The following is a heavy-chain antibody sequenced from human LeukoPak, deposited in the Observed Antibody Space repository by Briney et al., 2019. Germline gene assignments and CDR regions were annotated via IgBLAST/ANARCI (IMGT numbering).Heavy chain of an antibody. CDR2: IEGDGSRT. V-gene: IGHV3-74*01. J-gene: IGHJ6*02. D-gene: IGHD3-22*01. Sequence: PGGSLRLSCAAAGFTFSNCWMHWVRQGPGKGLEWVSRIEGDGSRTSYADSVKGRFTISRDNAKNTLYLQMNSLRAEDTAVYYCSKNKYLYNRNSFYHYHYGKDVWGQGTTVNVSS. CDR1: GFTFSNCW. CDR3: SKNKYLYNRNSFYHYHYGKDV.